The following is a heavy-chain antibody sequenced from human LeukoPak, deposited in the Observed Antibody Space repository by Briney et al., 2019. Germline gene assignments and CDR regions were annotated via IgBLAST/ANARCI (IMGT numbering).Heavy chain of an antibody. J-gene: IGHJ6*02. CDR2: INTNTGNP. D-gene: IGHD6-19*01. Sequence: GASVKVSCKASGGTFSSYAISWVRQAPGQGLEWMGWINTNTGNPTYAQGFTGRFVFSLDTSVSTAYLQISSLKAEDTAVYYCATPILEYSSGWYDLYGMDVWGQGTTVTVSS. CDR1: GGTFSSYA. CDR3: ATPILEYSSGWYDLYGMDV. V-gene: IGHV7-4-1*02.